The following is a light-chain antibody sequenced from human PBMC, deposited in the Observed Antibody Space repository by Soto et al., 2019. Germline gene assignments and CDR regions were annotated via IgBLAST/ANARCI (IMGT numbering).Light chain of an antibody. Sequence: QSVLTQPASVSGSPGQSITISCTGTSSDVGGYNDVSWYQQHPGKAPKLMMYDVSNRPSGVSNRFSGSKSGNTASLTISGLQAEDEADYYCSSYTSSSTLYVFGTGTKLTVL. V-gene: IGLV2-14*01. CDR1: SSDVGGYND. CDR2: DVS. J-gene: IGLJ1*01. CDR3: SSYTSSSTLYV.